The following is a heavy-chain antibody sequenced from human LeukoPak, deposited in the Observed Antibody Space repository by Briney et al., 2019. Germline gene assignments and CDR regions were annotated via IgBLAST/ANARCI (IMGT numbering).Heavy chain of an antibody. CDR2: ISALNGNT. Sequence: LVKVSCKASGYTFTSYGISWVRQAPGQRLEWMGWISALNGNTLYAQKLQGRVTMTTDTSTSTAYMQMRGLRSEDTAVYYCARDGLSSTWPPFHSDYWGQGTLVTVSS. CDR3: ARDGLSSTWPPFHSDY. CDR1: GYTFTSYG. D-gene: IGHD6-13*01. J-gene: IGHJ4*02. V-gene: IGHV1-18*01.